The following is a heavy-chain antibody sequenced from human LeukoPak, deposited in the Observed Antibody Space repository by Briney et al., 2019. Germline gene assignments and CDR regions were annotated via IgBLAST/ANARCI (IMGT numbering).Heavy chain of an antibody. CDR3: AKVTATIKGSYYYMDV. J-gene: IGHJ6*03. Sequence: PGGSLRLSCAASGFTFSSYAMSRVRQAPGKGLEWVSAISGSGGSTYYADSVKGRFTISRDNSKNTLYLQMNSLRAEDTAVYYCAKVTATIKGSYYYMDVWGKGTTVTVSS. CDR2: ISGSGGST. V-gene: IGHV3-23*01. D-gene: IGHD5-24*01. CDR1: GFTFSSYA.